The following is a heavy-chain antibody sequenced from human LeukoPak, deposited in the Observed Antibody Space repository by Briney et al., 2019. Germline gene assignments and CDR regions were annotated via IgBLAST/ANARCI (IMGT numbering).Heavy chain of an antibody. V-gene: IGHV3-23*01. CDR3: AAISYSGTWPVGY. Sequence: GGSLRLSCAASGFTFSSYAMSWVRQAPGEGLEWVSGISAGGDTTYTADSVRGRFTISRDNSNNTLYLQMNILTAEDTAVYYCAAISYSGTWPVGYWGQGTLVTVTA. D-gene: IGHD6-25*01. J-gene: IGHJ4*02. CDR1: GFTFSSYA. CDR2: ISAGGDTT.